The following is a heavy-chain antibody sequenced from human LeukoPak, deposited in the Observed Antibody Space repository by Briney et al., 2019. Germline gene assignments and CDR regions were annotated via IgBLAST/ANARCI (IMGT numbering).Heavy chain of an antibody. Sequence: SETLSLTCTVSGGSISSYYWSWIRQPPGKGLEWIGSIYHSGSTYYNPSLKSRVTISVDTSKNQFSLKLSSVTAADTAVYYCARGGYNWNNYYMDVWGKGTTVTVSS. CDR1: GGSISSYY. D-gene: IGHD1/OR15-1a*01. CDR3: ARGGYNWNNYYMDV. CDR2: IYHSGST. V-gene: IGHV4-38-2*02. J-gene: IGHJ6*03.